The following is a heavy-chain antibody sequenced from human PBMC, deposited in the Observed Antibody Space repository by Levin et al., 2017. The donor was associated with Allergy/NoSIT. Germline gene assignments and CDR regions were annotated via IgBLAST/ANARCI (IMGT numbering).Heavy chain of an antibody. J-gene: IGHJ4*02. D-gene: IGHD2-2*01. CDR1: GFSFSDSA. CDR3: TRQSPDPSYCSSTDCYYYFDY. V-gene: IGHV3-73*01. CDR2: IRIKSNSYAT. Sequence: GGSLRLSCAASGFSFSDSAMHWVRQASGKGLEWVGRIRIKSNSYATAYAASVKGRFTISRDDSKNTAYLQMNSLKTEDTAVYYCTRQSPDPSYCSSTDCYYYFDYWGQGTLVTVSS.